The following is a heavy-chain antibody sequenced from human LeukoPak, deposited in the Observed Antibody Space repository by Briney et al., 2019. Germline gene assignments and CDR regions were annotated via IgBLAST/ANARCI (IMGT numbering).Heavy chain of an antibody. Sequence: GGSLRLSCAASGFTFSQYWMSWVRQAPGKGLEWVSGITGSGGTTYYADSVKGRFTLSRDNSKNTLYLQMNSLGAEDTAVYYCAKHNSGNFIYFDSWGQGALVTVSS. V-gene: IGHV3-23*01. CDR2: ITGSGGTT. CDR1: GFTFSQYW. CDR3: AKHNSGNFIYFDS. D-gene: IGHD1-26*01. J-gene: IGHJ4*02.